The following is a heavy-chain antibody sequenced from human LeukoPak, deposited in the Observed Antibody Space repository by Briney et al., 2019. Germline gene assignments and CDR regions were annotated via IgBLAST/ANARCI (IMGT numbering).Heavy chain of an antibody. CDR1: GGSISSYY. V-gene: IGHV4-59*01. CDR3: ARYRQWLGAFDI. J-gene: IGHJ3*02. Sequence: SETLSLTCTVSGGSISSYYWSWIRQPPGKGLEWIGYIYYSGSTNYNPSLKSRVTISVDTSKNQFSLKLSSVTAADTAVYYCARYRQWLGAFDIWGQGTMVTVSS. CDR2: IYYSGST. D-gene: IGHD5-12*01.